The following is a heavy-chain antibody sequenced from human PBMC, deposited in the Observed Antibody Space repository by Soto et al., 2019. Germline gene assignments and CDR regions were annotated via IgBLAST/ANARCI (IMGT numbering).Heavy chain of an antibody. CDR3: ARVRARLRLGELSALDFAT. V-gene: IGHV4-30-4*01. Sequence: PSETLSLTCTVSGGSISSGDYYWSWIRQPPGKGLEWIGYIYYSGSTYYNPSLKSRVTISVDTSKNQFSLKLSSVTAADTAVYYCARVRARLRLGELSALDFATWGHDTLVTLSS. D-gene: IGHD3-16*02. J-gene: IGHJ1*01. CDR1: GGSISSGDYY. CDR2: IYYSGST.